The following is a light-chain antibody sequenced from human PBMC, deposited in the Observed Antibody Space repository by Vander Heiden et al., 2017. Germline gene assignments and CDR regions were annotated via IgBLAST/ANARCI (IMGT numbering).Light chain of an antibody. CDR2: EVS. J-gene: IGLJ1*01. CDR1: SSDVGNYNL. CDR3: CSYAGNTFYV. Sequence: QSALTQPASVSGSPGPSITISCTGTSSDVGNYNLVSWYQQHPGKAPKPMIYEVSKRPSGVSNRFSGSKSGNTASLTISGRQAEDEADYYCCSYAGNTFYVFGTGTKVTVL. V-gene: IGLV2-23*02.